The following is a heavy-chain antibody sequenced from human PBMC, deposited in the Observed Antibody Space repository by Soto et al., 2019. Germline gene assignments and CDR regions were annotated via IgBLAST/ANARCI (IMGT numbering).Heavy chain of an antibody. CDR3: ANSGWYEVRFHYYYGMDV. V-gene: IGHV3-30*18. CDR2: ISYDGSNK. J-gene: IGHJ6*02. Sequence: ESGGGVVQPGRSLRLSCAASGFTFSSYGMHWVRQAPGKGLEWVAVISYDGSNKYYADSVKGRFTISSDNSKNTLYLQMNSLRAEDTAVYYCANSGWYEVRFHYYYGMDVWGQGTTVTVSS. D-gene: IGHD6-19*01. CDR1: GFTFSSYG.